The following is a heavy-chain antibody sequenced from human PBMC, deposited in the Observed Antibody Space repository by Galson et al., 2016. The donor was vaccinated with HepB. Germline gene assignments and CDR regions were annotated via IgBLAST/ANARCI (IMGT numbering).Heavy chain of an antibody. CDR3: VNLGTTRT. CDR1: GFTFTSYS. D-gene: IGHD1-26*01. Sequence: SLRLSCAASGFTFTSYSMFWVRQAPGKGLEWVSSISSTSSYIYYADSVKGRFTISRDNAKNSLYLQMHSLRAEDTAVYYCVNLGTTRTWGQGTQVTVSS. J-gene: IGHJ5*02. CDR2: ISSTSSYI. V-gene: IGHV3-21*01.